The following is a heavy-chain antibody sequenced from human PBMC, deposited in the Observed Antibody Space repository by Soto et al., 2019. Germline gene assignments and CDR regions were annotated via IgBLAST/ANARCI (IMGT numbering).Heavy chain of an antibody. J-gene: IGHJ4*02. CDR3: ARQRYSSVWAPFDF. D-gene: IGHD6-19*01. Sequence: QVQLQESGPGLVKPSETLSLTCIVSGGSISSNSHFWGWIRQPPGKGLEWIGSIFYSGNTHYNPALKTRVTMSEDTSKNYLSVSLSSVTAADTAVYYCARQRYSSVWAPFDFWGQGTLVTVSS. CDR2: IFYSGNT. CDR1: GGSISSNSHF. V-gene: IGHV4-39*01.